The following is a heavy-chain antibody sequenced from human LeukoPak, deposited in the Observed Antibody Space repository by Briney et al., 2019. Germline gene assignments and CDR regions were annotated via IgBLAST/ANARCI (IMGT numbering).Heavy chain of an antibody. CDR3: ARDGSLYSIISYFDY. D-gene: IGHD4-11*01. Sequence: PGGSLRLSCAASGFTFSSYAMHWVRQAPGKGLEWVAVISYDGSNKYYADSVKGRFTISRDNPKNTLYLQMNSLRAEDTAVYYCARDGSLYSIISYFDYWAREPWSPSPQ. CDR1: GFTFSSYA. V-gene: IGHV3-30*04. J-gene: IGHJ4*02. CDR2: ISYDGSNK.